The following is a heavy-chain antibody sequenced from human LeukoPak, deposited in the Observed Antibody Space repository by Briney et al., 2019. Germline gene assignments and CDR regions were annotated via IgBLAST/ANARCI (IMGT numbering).Heavy chain of an antibody. CDR1: GGSISSYY. CDR2: IYYSGST. Sequence: PSETLSLTCTVSGGSISSYYWSWIRQPPGKGLEWIGYIYYSGSTNYNPSLKSRVTISVDTSKNQFSLKLSSVTAADTAVYYCARVNGFDSSGYYYWGQGTLVTVSS. V-gene: IGHV4-59*01. J-gene: IGHJ4*02. CDR3: ARVNGFDSSGYYY. D-gene: IGHD3-22*01.